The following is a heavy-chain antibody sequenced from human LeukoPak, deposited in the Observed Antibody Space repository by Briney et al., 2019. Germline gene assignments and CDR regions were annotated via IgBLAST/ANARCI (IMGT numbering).Heavy chain of an antibody. CDR3: ARARAAMGDAFDI. Sequence: PSETLSLTCTVSGGSISGFHWSWIRQAPGKGLEWIGYIYYSGSTNYNPSLKSRVTISVDTSKNQFSLKLSSMTAADTAVYYCARARAAMGDAFDIWGQGTMVTVSS. V-gene: IGHV4-59*01. J-gene: IGHJ3*02. CDR2: IYYSGST. CDR1: GGSISGFH. D-gene: IGHD5-18*01.